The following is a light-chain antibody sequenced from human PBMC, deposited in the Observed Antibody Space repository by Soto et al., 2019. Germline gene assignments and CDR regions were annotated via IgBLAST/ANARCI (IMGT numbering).Light chain of an antibody. CDR3: QQYGSSPMHT. CDR2: GAS. V-gene: IGKV3-20*01. Sequence: EIVLTQSPGTLSLSPGERATLSCRASQSVSSSYLVWYQQKPGQAPRLLIYGASSRATGIPDRFSGSGSGTDFTLTISRLEPEDFAVYYCQQYGSSPMHTFGQGTKLEIK. J-gene: IGKJ2*01. CDR1: QSVSSSY.